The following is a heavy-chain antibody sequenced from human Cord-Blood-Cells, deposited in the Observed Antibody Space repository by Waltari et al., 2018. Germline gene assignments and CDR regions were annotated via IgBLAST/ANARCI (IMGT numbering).Heavy chain of an antibody. CDR1: GFTFSSYS. V-gene: IGHV3-30*04. CDR3: AREPLGY. CDR2: ISYDGSNK. Sequence: QVQRVESGGGVVQPGRSLRLSCAAAGFTFSSYSMHWVRQAPGKGLEWVAVISYDGSNKYYADSVKGRFTISRDNSKNTLYLQMNSLRAEDTAVYYCAREPLGYWGQGTLVTVSS. J-gene: IGHJ4*02.